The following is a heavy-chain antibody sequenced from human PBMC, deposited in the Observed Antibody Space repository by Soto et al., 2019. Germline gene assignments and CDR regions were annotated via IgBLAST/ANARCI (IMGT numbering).Heavy chain of an antibody. Sequence: EVQLLASGGDLVQPGGSLRLSCAASGFTFSSYAMTWVRQAPGKGLEWVSVISGSDGTTFYADSVKGRFTISRDNSKNMMYLQMNSLRPEDTAVYYCVKGGGGSFYSNMDVWGQGTTVIVSS. J-gene: IGHJ6*02. CDR1: GFTFSSYA. D-gene: IGHD2-15*01. CDR2: ISGSDGTT. V-gene: IGHV3-23*01. CDR3: VKGGGGSFYSNMDV.